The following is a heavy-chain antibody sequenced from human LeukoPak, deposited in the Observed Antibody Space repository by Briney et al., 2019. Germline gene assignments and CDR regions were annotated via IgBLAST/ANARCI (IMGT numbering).Heavy chain of an antibody. CDR1: GGSISSYY. J-gene: IGHJ6*03. Sequence: SETLSLTCTVSGGSISSYYWSWIRQPPGKGLEWIGEINHSGSTNYNPSLKSRVTISVDTSKNQFSLKLSSVTAADTAVYYCARTYYYYYYMDVWGKGTTVTVSS. CDR3: ARTYYYYYYMDV. CDR2: INHSGST. V-gene: IGHV4-34*01.